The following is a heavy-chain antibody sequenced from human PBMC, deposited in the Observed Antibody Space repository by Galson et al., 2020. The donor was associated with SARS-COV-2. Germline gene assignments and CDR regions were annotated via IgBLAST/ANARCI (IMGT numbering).Heavy chain of an antibody. Sequence: GESLKISCAASGFTVSSNYMSWVRQAPGKGLEWVSVIYSGGSTYYADSVKGRFTISRDNSKNTLYLQMNSLRAEDTAVYYCAREANKGPDYWGQGTLVTVAA. CDR3: AREANKGPDY. V-gene: IGHV3-53*01. CDR1: GFTVSSNY. CDR2: IYSGGST. J-gene: IGHJ4*02.